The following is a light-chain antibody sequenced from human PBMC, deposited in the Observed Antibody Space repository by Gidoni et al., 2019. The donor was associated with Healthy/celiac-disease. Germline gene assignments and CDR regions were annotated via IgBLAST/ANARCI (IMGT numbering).Light chain of an antibody. CDR3: QQYNNWPPWT. Sequence: EIVMTQSPATLSVSPGERATLSCRASQSCNSNLAWYQQKPGQAPRLLIYGASTRATGIPARFSGSGSGTEFTLTISSLQSEDFAVYYCQQYNNWPPWTFGQGTKVEIK. CDR2: GAS. CDR1: QSCNSN. V-gene: IGKV3-15*01. J-gene: IGKJ1*01.